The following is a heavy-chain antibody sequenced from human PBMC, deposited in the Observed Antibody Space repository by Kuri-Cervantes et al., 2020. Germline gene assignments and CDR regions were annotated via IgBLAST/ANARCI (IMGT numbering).Heavy chain of an antibody. CDR3: ASSRGATQYYYYYYGMDV. CDR2: ISAYNGNT. CDR1: GYTFTSYG. Sequence: ASVKVSCKASGYTFTSYGISWVRQAPGQGLEWMGWISAYNGNTNYAQKLQGRVTMTTDTSTSTAYMELRSLRSDGTAVYYCASSRGATQYYYYYYGMDVWGQGTTVTVSS. D-gene: IGHD1-26*01. V-gene: IGHV1-18*01. J-gene: IGHJ6*02.